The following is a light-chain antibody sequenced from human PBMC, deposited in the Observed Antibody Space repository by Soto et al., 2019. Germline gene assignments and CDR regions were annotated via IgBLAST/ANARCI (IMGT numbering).Light chain of an antibody. CDR1: QSISNF. V-gene: IGKV1-5*01. J-gene: IGKJ1*01. Sequence: VKMTQSPSTLSGSIRESFTISCRANQSISNFLAWYQQKPGKAPKLLVYDASTLESGVPSRFRGSGSGTEFTLTISSLQPDDFATFFCRQYNSYPWTYSQGTKV. CDR2: DAS. CDR3: RQYNSYPWT.